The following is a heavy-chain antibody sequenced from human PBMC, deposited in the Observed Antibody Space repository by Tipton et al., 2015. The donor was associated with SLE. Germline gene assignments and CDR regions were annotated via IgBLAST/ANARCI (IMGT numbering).Heavy chain of an antibody. CDR2: IYSGGST. Sequence: SLRLSCAASGFTVSSNYMTWVRQAPGKGLEWVSVIYSGGSTHYADSVKGRFTISRDNSKNTLYLQMNSLRAEDTAVYYCAKGGYYDSSGYYHRYWGQGTLVTVSS. V-gene: IGHV3-53*01. CDR3: AKGGYYDSSGYYHRY. CDR1: GFTVSSNY. J-gene: IGHJ4*02. D-gene: IGHD3-22*01.